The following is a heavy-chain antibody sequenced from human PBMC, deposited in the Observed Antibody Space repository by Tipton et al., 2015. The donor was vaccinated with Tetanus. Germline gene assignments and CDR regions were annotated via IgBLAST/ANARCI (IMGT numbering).Heavy chain of an antibody. J-gene: IGHJ3*02. CDR2: THHSGNT. V-gene: IGHV4-59*01. D-gene: IGHD3-10*01. CDR1: GGTFNNYY. CDR3: ARWGDTSGSTNLYAFDI. Sequence: GSLRLSCAVYGGTFNNYYWNWIRQVPGKGLEWIGYTHHSGNTNYNPSLSGRVTTSVDTSKNQLSLKMSSVTAADTAVYYCARWGDTSGSTNLYAFDIWGQGTMVSVSS.